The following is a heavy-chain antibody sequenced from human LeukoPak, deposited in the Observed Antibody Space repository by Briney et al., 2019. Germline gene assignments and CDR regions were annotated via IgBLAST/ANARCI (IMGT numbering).Heavy chain of an antibody. Sequence: PSQSLSLTCTVSGGSFSSGDYYWSWIRQPPGKGLEWVGYIYYSVSTYYNPSLKSRVTISVDTSKNQFSLKLSSVTAADTAVYYCARGEVVVRGTPEGAFDPWGQGTLVTVSS. CDR1: GGSFSSGDYY. CDR2: IYYSVST. CDR3: ARGEVVVRGTPEGAFDP. V-gene: IGHV4-30-4*01. D-gene: IGHD3-10*01. J-gene: IGHJ5*02.